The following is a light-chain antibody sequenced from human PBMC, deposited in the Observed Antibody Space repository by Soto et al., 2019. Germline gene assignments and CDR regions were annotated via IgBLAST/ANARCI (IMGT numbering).Light chain of an antibody. V-gene: IGKV3-15*01. CDR2: AAS. Sequence: EIVLTQSPGTLSLSPGERATLSCRASQSFNSIYLAWYQQKPGQAPRLLIYAASTRATGVPDRFSGSGSGTEFTLTISSLQSEDFSVYYCQQYNNWPLTFGGGTKVDI. CDR3: QQYNNWPLT. CDR1: QSFNSIY. J-gene: IGKJ4*01.